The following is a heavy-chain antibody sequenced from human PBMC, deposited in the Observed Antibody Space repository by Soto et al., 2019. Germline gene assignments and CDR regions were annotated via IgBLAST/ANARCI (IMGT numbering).Heavy chain of an antibody. Sequence: SETLSLTCTVSGDSISSSYWNWIRQPPGKGQEWIGYIYYSGSTNYNPSLKSRVTISVDTSKNQFSLKLNSVTAADTAVYFCARLPQGSGWPLFDYWGQGTLVTAPQ. CDR1: GDSISSSY. CDR3: ARLPQGSGWPLFDY. CDR2: IYYSGST. D-gene: IGHD6-19*01. V-gene: IGHV4-59*08. J-gene: IGHJ4*02.